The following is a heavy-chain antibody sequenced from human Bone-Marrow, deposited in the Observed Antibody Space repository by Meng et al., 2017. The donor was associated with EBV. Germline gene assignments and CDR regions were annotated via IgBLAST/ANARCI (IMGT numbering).Heavy chain of an antibody. V-gene: IGHV4-4*02. CDR1: SGTIRMSNW. CDR3: AAGFRELVRSRDY. D-gene: IGHD3-3*02. CDR2: SFYGGST. J-gene: IGHJ4*02. Sequence: VLLAESDPSMVQRSGTLTITCVVSSGTIRMSNWWDWFRQPPGKVLDWIGYSFYGGSTNYNPSLESLVTISVDKSKNQFSLKLSSVTAADTAVYYCAAGFRELVRSRDYWGQGTLVTVSS.